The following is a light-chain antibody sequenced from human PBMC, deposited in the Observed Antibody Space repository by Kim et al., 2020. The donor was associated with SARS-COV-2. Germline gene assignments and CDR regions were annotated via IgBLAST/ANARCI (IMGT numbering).Light chain of an antibody. CDR1: NSNIGNNL. Sequence: QSVLTQPPSVSAAPGQKVTVSCSGSNSNIGNNLVSWYQQLPGTAPKLLIYDNNRRPSGIPDRFSGSKSGTSATLGITGLQTGDEADYYCGTWDDSLSAVVFGGGPKLIVL. V-gene: IGLV1-51*01. CDR3: GTWDDSLSAVV. CDR2: DNN. J-gene: IGLJ2*01.